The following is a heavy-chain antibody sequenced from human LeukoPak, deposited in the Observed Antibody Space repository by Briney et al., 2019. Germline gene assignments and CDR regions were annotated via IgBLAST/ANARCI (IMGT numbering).Heavy chain of an antibody. CDR1: GFTFSTYG. J-gene: IGHJ4*02. CDR3: ARYIASGPTVNVDY. Sequence: GTSLRLSCAASGFTFSTYGMHWARQTPGRGLEWVSAISASADNTYYADSVKGRFSISRDNSRSTMYLQMNSLRAEDTALYYCARYIASGPTVNVDYWGQGTLVTVSS. D-gene: IGHD2-21*01. CDR2: ISASADNT. V-gene: IGHV3-23*01.